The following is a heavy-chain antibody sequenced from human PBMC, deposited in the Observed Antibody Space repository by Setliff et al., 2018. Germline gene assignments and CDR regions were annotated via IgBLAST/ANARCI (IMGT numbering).Heavy chain of an antibody. Sequence: SVKVSCKASGGTFSSYAIDWVRQAPGQGLEWVGGIIPNFGTTSYAQKFQGRVTITTDESTNTAYMELSSLRSDDTAVFYCAREVVVVKSAINYYYYMDVWGKGTTVTVS. CDR3: AREVVVVKSAINYYYYMDV. D-gene: IGHD2-2*01. CDR2: IIPNFGTT. J-gene: IGHJ6*03. V-gene: IGHV1-69*05. CDR1: GGTFSSYA.